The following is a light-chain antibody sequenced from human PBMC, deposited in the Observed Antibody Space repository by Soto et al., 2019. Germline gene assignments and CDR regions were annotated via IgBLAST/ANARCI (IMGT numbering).Light chain of an antibody. V-gene: IGKV1-33*01. Sequence: DVQMTQSPSSLSASVGDRVTITCQASQDIMNHLQWFQQKPGKAPKLLIYDASNLQTGVPSRLSGGRSGTAFILTISSLQPDDIATYYCLQYDNIPYTFGQGTKLEIK. J-gene: IGKJ2*01. CDR2: DAS. CDR3: LQYDNIPYT. CDR1: QDIMNH.